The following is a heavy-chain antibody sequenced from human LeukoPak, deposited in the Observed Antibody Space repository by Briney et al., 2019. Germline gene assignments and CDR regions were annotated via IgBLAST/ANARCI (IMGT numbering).Heavy chain of an antibody. CDR1: GFTFSGYA. V-gene: IGHV3-23*01. Sequence: TGGSLRLSXAASGFTFSGYAMSWVRQAPGKGLEWVSAITGSGGSTYYADSVKGRFTISRDNSKNTLYVQMNSLRAEDTAVYYCATERNWVFDYWGQGTLVTVSS. CDR2: ITGSGGST. CDR3: ATERNWVFDY. J-gene: IGHJ4*02. D-gene: IGHD7-27*01.